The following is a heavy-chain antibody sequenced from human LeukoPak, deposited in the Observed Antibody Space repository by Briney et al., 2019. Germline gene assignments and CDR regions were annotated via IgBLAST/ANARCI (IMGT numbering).Heavy chain of an antibody. V-gene: IGHV3-23*01. CDR1: GLTFSSYA. Sequence: SGGSLRLSCAASGLTFSSYAMSWVRQAPGKGLEWVSAISDSGGMTSYADSVKGRFTISRDNSKSTQYLQMNSLRAEDTAVYYCAKGNSASGSFRPFDYWGQGTLVTVSS. CDR2: ISDSGGMT. CDR3: AKGNSASGSFRPFDY. D-gene: IGHD3-10*01. J-gene: IGHJ4*02.